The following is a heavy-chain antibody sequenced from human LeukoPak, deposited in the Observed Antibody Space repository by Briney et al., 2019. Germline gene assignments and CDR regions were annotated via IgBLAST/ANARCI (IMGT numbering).Heavy chain of an antibody. CDR3: ARSYYGSGSYFPYYYYYYYMDV. CDR2: INWNGGST. J-gene: IGHJ6*03. V-gene: IGHV3-20*04. D-gene: IGHD3-10*01. CDR1: GFTFDDYG. Sequence: GGSLRLSCAASGFTFDDYGMSWVRQAPGKGLEWVSGINWNGGSTGYADSVKGRFTISRDNAKNSLYLQMNSLRAEDTALYYCARSYYGSGSYFPYYYYYYYMDVWGKGTMVTVSS.